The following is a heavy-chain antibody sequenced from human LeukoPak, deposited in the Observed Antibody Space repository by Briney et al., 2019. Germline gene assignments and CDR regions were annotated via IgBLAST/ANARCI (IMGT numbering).Heavy chain of an antibody. V-gene: IGHV4-59*01. CDR1: GGSISSYY. CDR2: IYYSGST. J-gene: IGHJ5*02. Sequence: PSETLSLTCTVSGGSISSYYWSWIRQPPGKGLEWIGYIYYSGSTNYNPSLKSRVTISVDTSKNQFSLKLSSVTAADTAVYYCAKGYCSSTSCYRWFDPWGQGTLATVSS. D-gene: IGHD2-2*02. CDR3: AKGYCSSTSCYRWFDP.